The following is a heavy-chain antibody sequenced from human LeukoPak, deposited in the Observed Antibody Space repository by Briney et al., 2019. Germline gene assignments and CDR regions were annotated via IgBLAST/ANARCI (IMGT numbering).Heavy chain of an antibody. CDR3: ATMGTYTSDWYDEYSYYYYMDV. CDR2: IHYTGST. CDR1: GGSMSSYY. D-gene: IGHD6-13*01. Sequence: SETVSLTCTVSGGSMSSYYWSWIRQPPGKGLEGIGYIHYTGSTYYYPSLKSRVIISLDRSKNQVSLKLSSVTAADTALYYCATMGTYTSDWYDEYSYYYYMDVWGKGTTVTVSS. V-gene: IGHV4-59*08. J-gene: IGHJ6*03.